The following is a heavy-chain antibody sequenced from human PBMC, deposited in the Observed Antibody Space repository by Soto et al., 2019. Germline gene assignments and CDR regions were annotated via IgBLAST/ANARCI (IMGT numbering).Heavy chain of an antibody. CDR2: INHSGST. CDR3: ARGGLMYYDFWSGYYTGPGWFDP. J-gene: IGHJ5*02. D-gene: IGHD3-3*01. V-gene: IGHV4-34*01. CDR1: GGSFSGYY. Sequence: KSSETLSLTCAVYGGSFSGYYWSWIRQPPGKGLEWIGEINHSGSTNYNPSLKSRVTISVDTSKNQFSLKLSSVTAADPAVYYCARGGLMYYDFWSGYYTGPGWFDPWGQGTLVTVSS.